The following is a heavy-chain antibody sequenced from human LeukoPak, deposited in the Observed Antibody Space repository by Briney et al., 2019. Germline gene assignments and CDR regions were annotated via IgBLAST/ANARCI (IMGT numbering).Heavy chain of an antibody. CDR1: GYTFTSYY. D-gene: IGHD2-15*01. CDR2: INPSGGST. Sequence: GASVKVSCKASGYTFTSYYTHWVRQAPGQGLEWMGIINPSGGSTSYAQKFQGRVTMTRDTSTSTVYMELSSLRSEDTAVYYCARRYCSGGSCNDAFDIWGQGTMVTVSS. CDR3: ARRYCSGGSCNDAFDI. J-gene: IGHJ3*02. V-gene: IGHV1-46*01.